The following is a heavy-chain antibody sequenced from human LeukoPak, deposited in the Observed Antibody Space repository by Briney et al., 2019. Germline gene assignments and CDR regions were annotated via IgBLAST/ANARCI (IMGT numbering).Heavy chain of an antibody. CDR1: GFTFSSYS. J-gene: IGHJ6*03. D-gene: IGHD6-19*01. CDR3: ARDQSSGWYVSFYYYMDV. CDR2: ISSSSSYI. V-gene: IGHV3-21*01. Sequence: GGSLRLSCAASGFTFSSYSMNWVRQAPGKGLEWVSSISSSSSYIYYADSVKGRFTISRDNAKNSLYLQMNSLRAEDTAVYYCARDQSSGWYVSFYYYMDVWGKGTTVTVSS.